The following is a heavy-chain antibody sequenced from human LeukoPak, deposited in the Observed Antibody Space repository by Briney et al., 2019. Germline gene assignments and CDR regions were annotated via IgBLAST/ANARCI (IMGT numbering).Heavy chain of an antibody. V-gene: IGHV3-66*01. CDR3: ARFAPHQYYFDY. CDR1: GFTVSSNY. Sequence: GGSLRLSCAASGFTVSSNYMSWVRQAPGKGLEWVSVIYSGGSTYYADSVKGRFTISRDNSKNTLYLQMNSLRAEDTAVYYCARFAPHQYYFDYWGQGTLVTVSS. CDR2: IYSGGST. J-gene: IGHJ4*02.